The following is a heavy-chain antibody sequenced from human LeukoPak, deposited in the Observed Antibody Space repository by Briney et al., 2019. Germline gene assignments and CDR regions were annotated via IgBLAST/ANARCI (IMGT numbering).Heavy chain of an antibody. CDR2: IYYSGSS. D-gene: IGHD4-17*01. V-gene: IGHV4-59*08. J-gene: IGHJ5*02. CDR3: ARRLRQNLFDP. Sequence: SETLSLTCTVSGVSISSDYWSWIRLPPGKGLEWIGYIYYSGSSNYNPSLKSRVTMSVDTSKNQISLKLTSVTAADTAVYYCARRLRQNLFDPWGQGTLVTVSS. CDR1: GVSISSDY.